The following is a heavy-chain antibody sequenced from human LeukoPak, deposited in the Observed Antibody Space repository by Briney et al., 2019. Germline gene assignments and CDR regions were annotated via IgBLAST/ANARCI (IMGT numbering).Heavy chain of an antibody. J-gene: IGHJ4*02. CDR2: INHSGST. CDR3: ARSTSGSYYSDFDY. V-gene: IGHV4-34*01. CDR1: GGSFSGYY. D-gene: IGHD3-10*01. Sequence: SETLSLTCAVYGGSFSGYYWSWIRQPPGKGLEWIGEINHSGSTNYNPSLKSRVTISVDTSKNQFSLKLSSVTAADTAVYYCARSTSGSYYSDFDYWGQGTLVTVSS.